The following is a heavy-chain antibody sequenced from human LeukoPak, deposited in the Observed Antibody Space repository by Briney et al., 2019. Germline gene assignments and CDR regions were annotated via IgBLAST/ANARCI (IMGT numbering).Heavy chain of an antibody. D-gene: IGHD4-23*01. CDR1: GGSISSGGYY. Sequence: SETLSLTCTVSGGSISSGGYYWSWIRQHPGKGLEWIGYIYYSGSTYYNPSLKSRVTISVDTSKNEFSLKLSSLIAADAAVYYCARAGDDYGGNLSIDYWGQGTLVTVSS. CDR3: ARAGDDYGGNLSIDY. CDR2: IYYSGST. J-gene: IGHJ4*02. V-gene: IGHV4-31*03.